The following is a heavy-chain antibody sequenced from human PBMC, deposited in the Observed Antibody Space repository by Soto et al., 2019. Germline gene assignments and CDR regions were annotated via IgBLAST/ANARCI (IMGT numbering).Heavy chain of an antibody. CDR2: VHSDGTT. CDR1: GFTFTAYW. D-gene: IGHD6-19*01. CDR3: ARGSGSSGWYMGY. J-gene: IGHJ4*02. Sequence: LRLSCAASGFTFTAYWMHWVRQVPGRGPVWVSRVHSDGTTDYADSVKGRFTISRDDAKSTLYLQMSSLRVEDTAIYHCARGSGSSGWYMGYWGQGTPLTVSS. V-gene: IGHV3-74*01.